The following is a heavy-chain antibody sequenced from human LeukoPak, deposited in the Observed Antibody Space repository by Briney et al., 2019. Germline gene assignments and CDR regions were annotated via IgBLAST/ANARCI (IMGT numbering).Heavy chain of an antibody. CDR2: ISSSSSYI. Sequence: GGSLRLSCAASGFTFSSYSMNWVRQAPGKGLEWVSSISSSSSYIYYADSVKGRFTIFRDNAKNSLYLQMNSLRAEDTAVYYCARERYSNYYYYMDVWGKGTTVTVSS. D-gene: IGHD4-11*01. J-gene: IGHJ6*03. CDR3: ARERYSNYYYYMDV. CDR1: GFTFSSYS. V-gene: IGHV3-21*01.